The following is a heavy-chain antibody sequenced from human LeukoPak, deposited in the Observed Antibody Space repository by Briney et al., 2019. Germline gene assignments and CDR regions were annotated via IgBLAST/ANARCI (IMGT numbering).Heavy chain of an antibody. Sequence: ASVKVSCKASGYTFTSYGISWVRQAPGQGLEWMGWISAYNGNTNYAQKLQGRVTMTTDTSTSTAYLELRSLRSGDTAVYYCARVVGATHYYYYYMDVWGKGTTVTVSS. V-gene: IGHV1-18*01. CDR2: ISAYNGNT. D-gene: IGHD1-26*01. CDR1: GYTFTSYG. J-gene: IGHJ6*03. CDR3: ARVVGATHYYYYYMDV.